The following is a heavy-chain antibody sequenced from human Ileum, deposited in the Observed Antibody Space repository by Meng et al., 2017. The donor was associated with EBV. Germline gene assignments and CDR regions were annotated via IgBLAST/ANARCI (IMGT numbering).Heavy chain of an antibody. V-gene: IGHV4-39*07. J-gene: IGHJ4*02. CDR3: VSAYDYGDYEAFAY. D-gene: IGHD4-17*01. Sequence: LQAPGPGLVRPSETLSLTCSVSGDSMSSSNYYWGWIRQSPGKALECIGTIFYRGNTFYNPSLKTRLTISVDTSKNEFSLNLKSVTAADTAVYYCVSAYDYGDYEAFAYWGLGSLVTVSS. CDR1: GDSMSSSNYY. CDR2: IFYRGNT.